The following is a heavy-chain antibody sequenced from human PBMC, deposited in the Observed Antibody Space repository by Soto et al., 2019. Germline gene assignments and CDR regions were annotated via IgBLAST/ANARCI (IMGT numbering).Heavy chain of an antibody. D-gene: IGHD6-6*01. CDR3: ARSGYSSSSVWFDP. CDR1: GFTFSDYY. J-gene: IGHJ5*02. Sequence: PGGSLRLSCAASGFTFSDYYMSWIRQAPGKGLEWVSYISSSGSTIYYADSVKGRFTISRDNAKNSLYLQMNSLRAEDTAVYYCARSGYSSSSVWFDPWGQGTLVTVSS. V-gene: IGHV3-11*01. CDR2: ISSSGSTI.